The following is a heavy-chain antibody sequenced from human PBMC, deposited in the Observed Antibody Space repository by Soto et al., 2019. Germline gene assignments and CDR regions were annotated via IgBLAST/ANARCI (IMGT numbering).Heavy chain of an antibody. V-gene: IGHV4-59*01. CDR3: ASHSSHWPFFDF. CDR2: IYYTGLS. CDR1: GGSISSYY. D-gene: IGHD6-13*01. Sequence: SETLSLTCTVSGGSISSYYWSWIRQPPGKGLEWIGYIYYTGLSNSNPSLNSRVTMSVDTSKNQFSLKLSSVTAADTAVYYCASHSSHWPFFDFWGQGTLVTVPQ. J-gene: IGHJ4*02.